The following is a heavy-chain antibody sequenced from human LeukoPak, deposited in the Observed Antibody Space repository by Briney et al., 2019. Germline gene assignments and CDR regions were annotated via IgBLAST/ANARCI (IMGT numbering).Heavy chain of an antibody. D-gene: IGHD2-2*01. J-gene: IGHJ5*02. CDR1: GYTFTLYY. CDR3: ARGYCSSTSCYAWFDP. V-gene: IGHV1-46*01. Sequence: GASVKVSCKASGYTFTLYYMHWVRQAPGQGLEWMVTINPSGGSTHYAQRFQGRVTMTRDTSTSTVYMELSSLRSEDTAVYYCARGYCSSTSCYAWFDPWGQGTLVTVSS. CDR2: INPSGGST.